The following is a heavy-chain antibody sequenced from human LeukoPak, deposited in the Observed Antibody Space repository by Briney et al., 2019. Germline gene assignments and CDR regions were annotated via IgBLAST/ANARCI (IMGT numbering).Heavy chain of an antibody. D-gene: IGHD6-19*01. V-gene: IGHV1-2*02. CDR3: ARSPSSAWYVGY. Sequence: ASVKVSCKASGYTFTDYYIHWVRQAPGQGLEWMGWINPHSGGTNYAQKFQGGVTMTRDTSISTAYMELSRLTSDDTAVYYCARSPSSAWYVGYWGQGTLVTVSS. J-gene: IGHJ4*02. CDR1: GYTFTDYY. CDR2: INPHSGGT.